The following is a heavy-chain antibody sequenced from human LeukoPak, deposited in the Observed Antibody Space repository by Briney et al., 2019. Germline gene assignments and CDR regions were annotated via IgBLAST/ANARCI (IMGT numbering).Heavy chain of an antibody. CDR2: IKPDGTTK. CDR3: ARSIPYGTTWYGRSDY. Sequence: GESLRLSCAASGFPFSSYSMTWVRQAPGKGLEWVANIKPDGTTKFYVDSVKGRFTISRNNALNSLYLQMNSLRAEDTAIYYCARSIPYGTTWYGRSDYWGQGTLVTVSS. V-gene: IGHV3-7*03. D-gene: IGHD6-13*01. CDR1: GFPFSSYS. J-gene: IGHJ4*02.